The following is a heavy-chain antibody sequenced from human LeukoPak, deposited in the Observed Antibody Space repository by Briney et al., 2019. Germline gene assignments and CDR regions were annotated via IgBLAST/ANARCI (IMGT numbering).Heavy chain of an antibody. J-gene: IGHJ4*02. Sequence: SGPTLFQPTQPLTLTSTFSGFSLRTSGGGGGWIRQPPVKALECLSLVYWDDDKRYSPSLKSRLTITKDTSKTQVVLTMTNMDPVDSATYYCAHSRMAAAGTGFDSWGQGTLVTVSS. CDR3: AHSRMAAAGTGFDS. D-gene: IGHD6-13*01. CDR2: VYWDDDK. V-gene: IGHV2-5*02. CDR1: GFSLRTSGGG.